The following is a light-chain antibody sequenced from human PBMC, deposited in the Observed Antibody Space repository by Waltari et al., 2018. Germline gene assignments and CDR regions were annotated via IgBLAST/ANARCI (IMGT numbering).Light chain of an antibody. V-gene: IGKV3-15*01. CDR1: QSVSST. CDR2: DAS. J-gene: IGKJ5*01. Sequence: EIVMTQSPATLSVSPGETATLSCRASQSVSSTVAWYQKKPGQAPRLRIYDASTRATSIPAKFRGSGSGTEFTLTISSLQSEDVAVYYCQQYNRWPPITFGHGTRLEIK. CDR3: QQYNRWPPIT.